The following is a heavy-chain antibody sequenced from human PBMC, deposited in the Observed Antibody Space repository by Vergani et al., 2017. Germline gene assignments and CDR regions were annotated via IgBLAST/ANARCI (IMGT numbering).Heavy chain of an antibody. V-gene: IGHV4-39*01. J-gene: IGHJ4*02. CDR3: ASPSKYCSGGSCDNY. CDR1: GGSITYGAFY. Sequence: QLQLQESGPGLVKPSETLSLTCTVSGGSITYGAFYWGWIRQSPGKGLEWIGSIYYSENKFYNPSLESRVTLSIDTTKNQFSLKLKSVTAADTAVYYCASPSKYCSGGSCDNYWGQGTLVTVSS. D-gene: IGHD2-15*01. CDR2: IYYSENK.